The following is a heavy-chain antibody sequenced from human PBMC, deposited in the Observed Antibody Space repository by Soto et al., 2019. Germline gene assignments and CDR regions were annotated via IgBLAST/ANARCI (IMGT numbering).Heavy chain of an antibody. CDR1: GDSVSSNSAA. V-gene: IGHV6-1*01. CDR3: ARVPLRYFDWAPSGLDY. CDR2: TYYRSKWYN. D-gene: IGHD3-9*01. J-gene: IGHJ4*02. Sequence: SQTLSLTCAISGDSVSSNSAAWNWIRQSPSRGLEWLGRTYYRSKWYNDYAVSVKSRITINPDTSKNQFSLQLNSVTPEDTAVYYCARVPLRYFDWAPSGLDYWGQGTLVTVSS.